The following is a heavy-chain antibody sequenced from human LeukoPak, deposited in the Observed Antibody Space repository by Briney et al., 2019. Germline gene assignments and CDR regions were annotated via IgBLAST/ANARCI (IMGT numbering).Heavy chain of an antibody. V-gene: IGHV1-24*01. J-gene: IGHJ1*01. CDR3: ARRPAVGSSGWYEYFQH. D-gene: IGHD6-19*01. Sequence: ASVKVSCKVSGYTLTELSMHWVRQAPGKGLEWMGGFDPEDGETIYAQKFQGRVTMTEDTSTDTAYMELSSLRSEDTAVYYCARRPAVGSSGWYEYFQHWGQGTLVTVSS. CDR2: FDPEDGET. CDR1: GYTLTELS.